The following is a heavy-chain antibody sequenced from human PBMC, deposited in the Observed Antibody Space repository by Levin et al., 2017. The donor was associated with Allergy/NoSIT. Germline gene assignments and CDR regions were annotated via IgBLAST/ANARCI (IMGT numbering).Heavy chain of an antibody. J-gene: IGHJ3*02. Sequence: QAGGSLRLSCAASGFTFSSYWMSWVRQAPGKGLEWVANIKQDGSEKYYVDSVKGRFTISRDNAKNSLYLQMNSLRAEDTAVYYCAREYSGYDQTAFPNAFDIWGQGTMVTVSS. V-gene: IGHV3-7*04. D-gene: IGHD5-12*01. CDR1: GFTFSSYW. CDR3: AREYSGYDQTAFPNAFDI. CDR2: IKQDGSEK.